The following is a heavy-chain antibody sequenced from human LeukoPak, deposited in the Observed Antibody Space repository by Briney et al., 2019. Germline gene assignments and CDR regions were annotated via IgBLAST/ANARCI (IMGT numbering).Heavy chain of an antibody. Sequence: PSQTLSLTCTVSGGSISSGSYYWSWIRQPAGKGLEWIGRIYTSGSTNYNPSLKSRVTISVDTSKNQFSLKLSSVTAADTAVYYCASTEYYYDSSGYHQLGYYFDYWGQGTLVTVSS. CDR2: IYTSGST. V-gene: IGHV4-61*02. CDR3: ASTEYYYDSSGYHQLGYYFDY. J-gene: IGHJ4*02. D-gene: IGHD3-22*01. CDR1: GGSISSGSYY.